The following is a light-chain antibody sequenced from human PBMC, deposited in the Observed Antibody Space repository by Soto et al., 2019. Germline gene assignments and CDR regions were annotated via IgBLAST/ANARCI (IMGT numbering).Light chain of an antibody. CDR1: QSVSSSY. Sequence: EIVLTKSPGTLSLSPGERATLSCRASQSVSSSYLAWYQQKPGQAPRLLIYGASSRATGIPDRFSGSGSGTDFSLTISRLEPEDFAVYYCQQFGNSQWTFGQETKVEIK. V-gene: IGKV3-20*01. CDR3: QQFGNSQWT. J-gene: IGKJ1*01. CDR2: GAS.